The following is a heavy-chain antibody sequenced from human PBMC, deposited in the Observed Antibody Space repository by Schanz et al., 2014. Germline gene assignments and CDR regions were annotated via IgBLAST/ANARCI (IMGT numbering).Heavy chain of an antibody. CDR1: GFTFSDYF. Sequence: VYLVESGGGLVQPGGSLRLSCSASGFTFSDYFMTWIRQAPGKGLEWLSYISSSGTSTYYADSVKGRFTISRDNAKNSLYLQMNSLRAEDTAVYYCARDKGGYYPFDYWGQGTLVTVSS. V-gene: IGHV3-11*04. CDR2: ISSSGTST. CDR3: ARDKGGYYPFDY. D-gene: IGHD3-3*01. J-gene: IGHJ4*02.